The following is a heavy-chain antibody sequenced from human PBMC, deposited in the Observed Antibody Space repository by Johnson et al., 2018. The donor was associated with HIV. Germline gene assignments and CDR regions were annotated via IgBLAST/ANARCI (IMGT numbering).Heavy chain of an antibody. J-gene: IGHJ3*02. Sequence: VQLVESGGGVVQPGRSLRLSCAASGFTFSSYAMNWVRQAPGKGLEWVSTISGSGGSTYYADSVKGRFTISRDNSKNTLYLQMNSLRAEDSAVYYCARGDYGDYGRDAFDIWGQGTMVTVSS. CDR1: GFTFSSYA. D-gene: IGHD4-17*01. CDR3: ARGDYGDYGRDAFDI. CDR2: ISGSGGST. V-gene: IGHV3-23*04.